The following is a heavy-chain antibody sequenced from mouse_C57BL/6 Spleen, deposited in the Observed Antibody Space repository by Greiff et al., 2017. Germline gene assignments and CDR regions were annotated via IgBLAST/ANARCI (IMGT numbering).Heavy chain of an antibody. Sequence: VQLQQSGAELARPGASVKLSCKASGYTFTSYGISWVKQRTGQGLEWIGEIYPRSGNTYYNEKFKGKATLTADKSSSTAYMELRSLTSEDSAVYFCVRSDTTVVEYYAMDYWGQGTSVTVSS. CDR1: GYTFTSYG. CDR2: IYPRSGNT. V-gene: IGHV1-81*01. J-gene: IGHJ4*01. D-gene: IGHD1-1*01. CDR3: VRSDTTVVEYYAMDY.